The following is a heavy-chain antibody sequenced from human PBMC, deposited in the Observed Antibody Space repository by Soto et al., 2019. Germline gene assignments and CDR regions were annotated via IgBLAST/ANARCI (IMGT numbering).Heavy chain of an antibody. CDR2: INHSGST. V-gene: IGHV4-34*01. J-gene: IGHJ4*02. CDR1: GGSFSGYY. CDR3: ARHIYCGGDCYSGTFDY. D-gene: IGHD2-21*01. Sequence: PSETLSLTCAVYGGSFSGYYWSWIRQPPGKGLEWIGEINHSGSTNYNPSLKSRVTISVDTSKNQFSLKLSSVTAADTAVYYCARHIYCGGDCYSGTFDYWGQGTLVTVSS.